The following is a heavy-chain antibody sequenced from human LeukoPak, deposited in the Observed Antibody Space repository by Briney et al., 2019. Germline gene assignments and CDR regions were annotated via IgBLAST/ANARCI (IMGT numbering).Heavy chain of an antibody. CDR2: VGPSGVGT. Sequence: GGSLRLSCAASGFTFSNYAMTWVRQTPGKGLEWISAVGPSGVGTYYADSVKGRFTISRDNSKNTFYLQMNSLRVEDTAIYYCAKNGGPGTPFYDSWGQGALVTVSS. J-gene: IGHJ4*02. D-gene: IGHD2/OR15-2a*01. CDR1: GFTFSNYA. CDR3: AKNGGPGTPFYDS. V-gene: IGHV3-23*01.